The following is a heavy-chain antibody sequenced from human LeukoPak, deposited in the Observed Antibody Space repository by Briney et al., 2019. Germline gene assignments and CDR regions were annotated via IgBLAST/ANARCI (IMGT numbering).Heavy chain of an antibody. CDR1: GDSVSSNSTA. V-gene: IGHV6-1*01. J-gene: IGHJ5*02. CDR3: ASGFTSGWPRFDP. D-gene: IGHD6-19*01. Sequence: QTLSLTCAISGDSVSSNSTAWTWIRQSPSRGLEWLVRSYYRSKCYNDYAVPVKSRITINPDTSKNQFSLHLNSVTPEDTAIYYCASGFTSGWPRFDPWGQGTLVTVSS. CDR2: SYYRSKCYN.